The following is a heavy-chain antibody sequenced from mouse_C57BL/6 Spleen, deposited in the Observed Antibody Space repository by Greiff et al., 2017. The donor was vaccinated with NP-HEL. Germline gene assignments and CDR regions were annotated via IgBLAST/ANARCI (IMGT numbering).Heavy chain of an antibody. Sequence: QVQLQQSGPELVKPGASVKISCKASGYAFSSSWMNWVKQRPGKGLEWIGRIYPGDGDTNYNGKFKGKATLTADKSSSTAYMQLSSLTSEDSAVYFCARKDYGNYALFDYWGQGTTLTVSS. CDR3: ARKDYGNYALFDY. CDR2: IYPGDGDT. D-gene: IGHD2-1*01. CDR1: GYAFSSSW. J-gene: IGHJ2*01. V-gene: IGHV1-82*01.